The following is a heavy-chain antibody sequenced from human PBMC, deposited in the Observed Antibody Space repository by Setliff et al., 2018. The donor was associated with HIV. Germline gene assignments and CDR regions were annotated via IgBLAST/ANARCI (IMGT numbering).Heavy chain of an antibody. CDR1: GFTFSRNV. CDR2: ISESGANT. CDR3: AKVPSY. J-gene: IGHJ4*02. Sequence: TGGSLRLSCVASGFTFSRNVINWVRQAPGKGLEWVSGISESGANTYYADSVKGRFTISRDNSKNTLYLQMDSLRAEDTAVYYCAKVPSYWGQGTLVTVSS. V-gene: IGHV3-23*01.